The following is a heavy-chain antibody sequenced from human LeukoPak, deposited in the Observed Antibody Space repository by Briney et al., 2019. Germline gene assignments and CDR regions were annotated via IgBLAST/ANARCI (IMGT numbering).Heavy chain of an antibody. J-gene: IGHJ4*02. Sequence: GGSLRLSCAASGFTFSSYWMSWVRQAPGKGLEWVANIKQDGSEKYYVDSVKGRFTISRDNAKNSLYLQMNSLRAEDTAVYYCARDGTGIIYYGSRGFDYWGQGTLVTVSS. CDR3: ARDGTGIIYYGSRGFDY. D-gene: IGHD3-10*01. V-gene: IGHV3-7*01. CDR2: IKQDGSEK. CDR1: GFTFSSYW.